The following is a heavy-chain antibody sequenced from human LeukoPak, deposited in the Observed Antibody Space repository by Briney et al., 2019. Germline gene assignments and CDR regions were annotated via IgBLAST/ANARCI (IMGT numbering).Heavy chain of an antibody. CDR1: GFTFSSYA. CDR2: ISSNGGST. D-gene: IGHD4-23*01. CDR3: VKLRYGGNSGPSDY. J-gene: IGHJ4*02. Sequence: GGSLRLSCSASGFTFSSYAMHWVRQAPGKGLEYVSAISSNGGSTYYADSVKGRFTISRDNSKNTLYLQMSSLRAEDTAVYYYVKLRYGGNSGPSDYWGQGTLVTVSS. V-gene: IGHV3-64D*06.